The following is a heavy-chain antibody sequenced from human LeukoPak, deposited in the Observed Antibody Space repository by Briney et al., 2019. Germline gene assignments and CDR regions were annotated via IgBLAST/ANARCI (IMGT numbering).Heavy chain of an antibody. J-gene: IGHJ5*02. CDR1: GLTFNNYW. V-gene: IGHV3-7*01. D-gene: IGHD3-10*01. CDR2: IKQDGSEK. Sequence: GGSLRLSCAASGLTFNNYWMNWVRQAPGKGLEWVANIKQDGSEKKYVDSVKGRFTISRDNGKNSLYPQMNNLRAEDTAVYYCAREIYYGSGSPRLDLWGQGTLVTVSS. CDR3: AREIYYGSGSPRLDL.